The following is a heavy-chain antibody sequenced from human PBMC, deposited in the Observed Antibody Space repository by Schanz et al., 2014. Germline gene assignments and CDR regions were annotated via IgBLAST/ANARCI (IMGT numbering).Heavy chain of an antibody. V-gene: IGHV3-33*06. J-gene: IGHJ6*02. D-gene: IGHD1-26*01. CDR2: TRYDGTNK. CDR3: VKDLQRELLRDDHYYGMDV. CDR1: GFTFRSYG. Sequence: QVVLMESGGGVVRPGRSVRLSCVASGFTFRSYGMHWVRQAPGKGLEWVAMTRYDGTNKYYADSVKGRFTTSRDNSKNTMYLQMNSLRAEDTAVYYCVKDLQRELLRDDHYYGMDVWGQGTTVTVSS.